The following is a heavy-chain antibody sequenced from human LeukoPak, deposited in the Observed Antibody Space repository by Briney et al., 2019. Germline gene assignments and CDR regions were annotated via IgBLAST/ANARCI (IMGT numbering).Heavy chain of an antibody. V-gene: IGHV7-4-1*02. CDR2: INTNTGNP. CDR1: GYTFTSYA. Sequence: ASVKVSCKASGYTFTSYAMNWVRQAPGQGLEWMGWINTNTGNPTYAQGFTGRFVFSLDTSVSTAYLQISSLKAEDTAVYYCARRSTEYYYDSSGYYSVEYNWFDPWGQGTLVTVSS. J-gene: IGHJ5*02. CDR3: ARRSTEYYYDSSGYYSVEYNWFDP. D-gene: IGHD3-22*01.